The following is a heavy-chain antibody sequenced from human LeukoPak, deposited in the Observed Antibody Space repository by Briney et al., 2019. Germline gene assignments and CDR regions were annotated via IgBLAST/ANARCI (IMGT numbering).Heavy chain of an antibody. D-gene: IGHD3-22*01. Sequence: SETLSLTCTVSGGSISSYYWSWIRQPAGKGLEWIGRIYTSAGTNYHPSLKSRVTMSVATSKNQFSRKLSSVTAADTAVYYCARGIFYDSRRMWFDPWDQGTLVPVSS. CDR3: ARGIFYDSRRMWFDP. CDR1: GGSISSYY. J-gene: IGHJ5*02. V-gene: IGHV4-4*07. CDR2: IYTSAGT.